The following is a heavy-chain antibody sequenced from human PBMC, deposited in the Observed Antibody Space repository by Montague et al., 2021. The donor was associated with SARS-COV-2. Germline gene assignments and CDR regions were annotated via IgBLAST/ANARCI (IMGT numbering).Heavy chain of an antibody. CDR2: ITGSGGST. CDR1: GFTFSSYA. D-gene: IGHD2/OR15-2a*01. Sequence: SLRLSCAASGFTFSSYAMSWVRQAPGKGLEWVSTITGSGGSTYYADSVRGRFTISRDNSKNTLYLQMHSLRAEDTAVYYCTRGLYAAYHWGQGTLVTVSS. J-gene: IGHJ4*02. CDR3: TRGLYAAYH. V-gene: IGHV3-23*01.